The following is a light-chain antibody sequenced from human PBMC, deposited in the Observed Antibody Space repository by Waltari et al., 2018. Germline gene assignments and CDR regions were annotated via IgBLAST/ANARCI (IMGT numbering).Light chain of an antibody. J-gene: IGLJ2*01. CDR3: SSRDSSGNQVV. V-gene: IGLV3-19*01. CDR1: SLSRYS. CDR2: GKV. Sequence: SSELTQDPAVSVALGQTVRITCQGDSLSRYSATWYQQKPGQAPVFVIYGKVNRPSGIPDRFTGARSGNTAYLTISGAQAEDEGDYYCSSRDSSGNQVVFGGGTTLTVL.